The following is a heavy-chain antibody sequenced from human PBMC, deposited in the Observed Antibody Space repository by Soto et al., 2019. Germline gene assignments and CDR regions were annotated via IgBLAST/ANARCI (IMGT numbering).Heavy chain of an antibody. J-gene: IGHJ5*02. V-gene: IGHV4-30-2*01. D-gene: IGHD4-17*01. CDR3: ASGGTTVTTFLRFDP. CDR1: GGSISSGGYS. Sequence: QLQLQESGSGLVKPSQTLSLTCAVSGGSISSGGYSWSWIRQPPGKGLEWIGYIYHSGSTYYNPSLKSRVTVSVDRSKNQFSLKLSSVTAADTAVYYCASGGTTVTTFLRFDPWGQGTLVTVSS. CDR2: IYHSGST.